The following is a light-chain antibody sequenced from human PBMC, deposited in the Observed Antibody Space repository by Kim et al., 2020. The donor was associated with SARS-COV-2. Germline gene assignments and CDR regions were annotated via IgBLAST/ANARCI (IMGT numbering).Light chain of an antibody. CDR3: QQYNSYSLYS. Sequence: ASVGDRVPVTCRARQSISSWLAWYQQKPGKAPKLLIYKASSLESGVPSRFSGSGSGTEFTLTISSLQPDDFATYYCQQYNSYSLYSFGQGTKLEI. CDR1: QSISSW. CDR2: KAS. V-gene: IGKV1-5*03. J-gene: IGKJ2*03.